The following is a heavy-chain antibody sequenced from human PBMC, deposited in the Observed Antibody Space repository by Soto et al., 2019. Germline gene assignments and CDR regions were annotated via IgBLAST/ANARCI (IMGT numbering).Heavy chain of an antibody. V-gene: IGHV1-3*05. D-gene: IGHD6-19*01. Sequence: QVQLVQSGAEEKKPGASVKVSCKASGYTFTSYAMHWVRQAPGQRLEWMGWINAGNGNTKYSQKFQGRVTITRDTSASTAYMELSSRRSEDTAVYYCARAVAVPAGFDYRGKGTLVTVSS. CDR1: GYTFTSYA. J-gene: IGHJ4*02. CDR2: INAGNGNT. CDR3: ARAVAVPAGFDY.